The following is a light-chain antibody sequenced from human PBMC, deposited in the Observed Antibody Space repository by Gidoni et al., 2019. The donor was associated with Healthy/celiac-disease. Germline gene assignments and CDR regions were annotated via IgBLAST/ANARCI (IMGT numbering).Light chain of an antibody. Sequence: QPASVSGSPGQSITISCTGTSSDVGGYNYVSWYQQHPGKAPKLMIYDVSNRPSGVSNRFSGSKSGNTASLTISGLQAEDEADYYCSSYTSSSTNWVFGGGTKLTVL. CDR2: DVS. J-gene: IGLJ3*02. CDR3: SSYTSSSTNWV. CDR1: SSDVGGYNY. V-gene: IGLV2-14*03.